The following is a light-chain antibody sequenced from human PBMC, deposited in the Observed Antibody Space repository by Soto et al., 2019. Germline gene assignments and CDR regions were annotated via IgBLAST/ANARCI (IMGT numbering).Light chain of an antibody. CDR2: GSS. Sequence: EIVLTQSPATLSLSPGERATLSCRASQSLSGQLAWYQQKPGQAPRLLIDGSSSRATGIPDRFSGSWSGTDFTLTISRLEPEDFAVYYCQQYGSSPWTFGQGTKVDIK. CDR3: QQYGSSPWT. V-gene: IGKV3-20*01. CDR1: QSLSGQ. J-gene: IGKJ1*01.